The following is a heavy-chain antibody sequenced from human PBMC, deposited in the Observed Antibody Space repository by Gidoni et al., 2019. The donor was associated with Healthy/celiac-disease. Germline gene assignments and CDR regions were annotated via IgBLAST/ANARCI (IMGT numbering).Heavy chain of an antibody. V-gene: IGHV4-31*01. Sequence: QVQLQESGAGTVKPSQTLSLTCTVSGGSISSGGYYWSWIRQHPGEGLEWIGYLHSSGSPYYIPSLKSLFTISVDTSKNQFSLKLSSVTAADTAVYYCARVGSRYSLNYWGQGTLVTVSS. CDR2: LHSSGSP. CDR3: ARVGSRYSLNY. D-gene: IGHD2-21*01. J-gene: IGHJ4*02. CDR1: GGSISSGGYY.